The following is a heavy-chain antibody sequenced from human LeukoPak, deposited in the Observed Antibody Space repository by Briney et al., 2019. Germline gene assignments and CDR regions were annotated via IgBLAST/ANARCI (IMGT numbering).Heavy chain of an antibody. CDR1: GFTFSSYW. J-gene: IGHJ4*02. Sequence: PGGSLRLSCAASGFTFSSYWMQWVRQAPGKGLVWVSRINNHGSSTTYADSVKGRFTISRDDAKNTLYLQMNSLRAEDTAVYYCARETYYGSDYYFDYWGQGTLVTVSS. D-gene: IGHD3-10*01. CDR2: INNHGSST. V-gene: IGHV3-74*01. CDR3: ARETYYGSDYYFDY.